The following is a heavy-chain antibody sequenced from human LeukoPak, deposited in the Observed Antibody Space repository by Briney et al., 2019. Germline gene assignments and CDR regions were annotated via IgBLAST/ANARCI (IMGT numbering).Heavy chain of an antibody. CDR3: PRLYYSDRSGIDY. CDR1: GYSISSAYY. Sequence: SKTLSLTCAVSGYSISSAYYRGWIRQPPGKGLEWIGSIYHSGTTYYNPSLKSRVTISVDTSKNHFSLHLSSVTAADTAVYYCPRLYYSDRSGIDYWGQGTLVTVSS. J-gene: IGHJ4*02. CDR2: IYHSGTT. V-gene: IGHV4-38-2*01. D-gene: IGHD3-22*01.